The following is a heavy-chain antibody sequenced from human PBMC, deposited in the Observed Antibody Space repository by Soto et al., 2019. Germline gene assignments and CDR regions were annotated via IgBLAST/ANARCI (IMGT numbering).Heavy chain of an antibody. J-gene: IGHJ6*02. Sequence: QVQLVQSGAEVKKPGSSVKVSCKASGGTFSSYAISWVRQAPGQGLKWMGGIIPIFGTANYAQKFQGRVTITADESTSTAYMELSSLRSEDTAVYYCVQQPKIHYYYGMDVWGQGTTVTVSS. CDR3: VQQPKIHYYYGMDV. CDR1: GGTFSSYA. D-gene: IGHD6-13*01. CDR2: IIPIFGTA. V-gene: IGHV1-69*01.